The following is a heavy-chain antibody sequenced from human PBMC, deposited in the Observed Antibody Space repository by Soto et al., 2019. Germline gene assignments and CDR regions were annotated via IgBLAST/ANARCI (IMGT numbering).Heavy chain of an antibody. CDR3: ARSLTTIAVAGGGVDY. Sequence: SVKVSCKASGYTFTSYYMHWVRQAPGQGLEWMGIINPSGGSTSYAQKFQGRVTMTRDTSTSTVYMELSSLRSEDTAVYYCARSLTTIAVAGGGVDYWGQGTLVTVSS. D-gene: IGHD6-19*01. J-gene: IGHJ4*02. CDR2: INPSGGST. CDR1: GYTFTSYY. V-gene: IGHV1-46*01.